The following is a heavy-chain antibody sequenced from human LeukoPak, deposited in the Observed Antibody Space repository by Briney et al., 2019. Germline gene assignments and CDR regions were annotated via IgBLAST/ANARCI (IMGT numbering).Heavy chain of an antibody. V-gene: IGHV4-59*01. CDR2: ISYSGST. CDR3: ARERSMVRGVSWFDP. D-gene: IGHD3-10*01. J-gene: IGHJ5*02. Sequence: SETLSLTCTVSGGSISNYYWSWIRQPPGKGLEWVGYISYSGSTNYNPSLKSRVTISVDTSKNQFSLTLSSVTAADTAVYYCARERSMVRGVSWFDPWGQGTLVTVSS. CDR1: GGSISNYY.